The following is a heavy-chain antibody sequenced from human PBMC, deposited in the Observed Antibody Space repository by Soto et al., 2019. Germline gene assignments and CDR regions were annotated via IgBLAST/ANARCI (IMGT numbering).Heavy chain of an antibody. D-gene: IGHD3-3*01. CDR3: ARHLVWSGYYYDYYYYYVDV. CDR1: GGSVRSTYY. CDR2: IYYSGST. J-gene: IGHJ6*03. V-gene: IGHV4-39*01. Sequence: QLQLQESGPGLVKPSETLSLTCIMSGGSVRSTYYWGWIRQPPGKGLEWIGSIYYSGSTYYNPSLKSRVTISVDTSKNQFSLKLSSVTAADTAVYYCARHLVWSGYYYDYYYYYVDVWGKGTTVTVSS.